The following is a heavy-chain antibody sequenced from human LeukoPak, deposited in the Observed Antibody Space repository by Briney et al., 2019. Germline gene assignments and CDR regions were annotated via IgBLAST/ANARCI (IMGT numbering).Heavy chain of an antibody. D-gene: IGHD3-10*01. CDR3: ARGLTMVRGVRPFDY. V-gene: IGHV4-4*02. J-gene: IGHJ4*02. Sequence: SETLSLTCAVSGGSISSSNWWSWGRQPPGKGLEWIGEIYHSGSTNYNPSLKSRVTISVDKSKNQFSLKLSSVTAADTAVYYCARGLTMVRGVRPFDYWGQGTLVTVSS. CDR1: GGSISSSNW. CDR2: IYHSGST.